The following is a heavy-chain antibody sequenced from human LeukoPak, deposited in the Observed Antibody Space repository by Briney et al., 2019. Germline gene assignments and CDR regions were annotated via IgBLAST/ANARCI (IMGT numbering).Heavy chain of an antibody. D-gene: IGHD3-10*01. J-gene: IGHJ4*02. V-gene: IGHV3-74*01. CDR2: IKCDGGSP. Sequence: GGSLRLSCAASGFTFSNYWMHWVRQVPGKGLVWVSRIKCDGGSPTYADSVKGRFTISRDNAKHTLYLQMNSLRAEDTAVYYCARKPDYYGADYWGQGTLVTVSS. CDR3: ARKPDYYGADY. CDR1: GFTFSNYW.